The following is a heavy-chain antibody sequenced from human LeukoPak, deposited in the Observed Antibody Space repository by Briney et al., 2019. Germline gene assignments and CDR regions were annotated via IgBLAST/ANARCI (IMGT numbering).Heavy chain of an antibody. CDR1: GFTFSSYG. Sequence: PGGSLRLSCAASGFTFSSYGMHWVRQAPGKGLEWVAFIRYDGSNKYYADSVKGRFTISRDNSKNTLYLQMNSLRAEDTAVYYCAKGLGTSCSTCYYYMDVWGKGTTVTVSS. CDR2: IRYDGSNK. CDR3: AKGLGTSCSTCYYYMDV. J-gene: IGHJ6*03. D-gene: IGHD2-2*02. V-gene: IGHV3-30*02.